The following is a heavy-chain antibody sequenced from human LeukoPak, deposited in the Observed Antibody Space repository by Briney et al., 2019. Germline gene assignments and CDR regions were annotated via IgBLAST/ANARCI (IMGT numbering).Heavy chain of an antibody. CDR3: ARGQQLQDI. Sequence: GGSLRLSCAASGFTFSIYWMSWVRQAPGKGLEWVANINQDGSQKYYVDSVKGRFTISRDNAKNSLYLQMNSLRAEDTALYHCARGQQLQDIWGQGTMVTVSS. CDR1: GFTFSIYW. D-gene: IGHD6-13*01. CDR2: INQDGSQK. V-gene: IGHV3-7*03. J-gene: IGHJ3*02.